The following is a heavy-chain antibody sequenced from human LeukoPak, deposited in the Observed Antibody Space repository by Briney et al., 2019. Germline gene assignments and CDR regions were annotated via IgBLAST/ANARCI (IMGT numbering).Heavy chain of an antibody. Sequence: GGSLRLSCAASGFTFSSYAMSWVRQAPGKGMEWVSATSGSGGSTYYADSVKGRFTISRDNSKNTLYLQINSLRAEDTAVYYCAIEITMVRGVIRDYWGQGTLVTVSS. CDR3: AIEITMVRGVIRDY. V-gene: IGHV3-23*01. CDR2: TSGSGGST. CDR1: GFTFSSYA. J-gene: IGHJ4*02. D-gene: IGHD3-10*01.